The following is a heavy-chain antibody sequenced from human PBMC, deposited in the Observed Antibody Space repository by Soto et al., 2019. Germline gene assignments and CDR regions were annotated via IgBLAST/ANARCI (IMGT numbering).Heavy chain of an antibody. J-gene: IGHJ6*02. Sequence: QVQLVESGGGVVQPGRSLRLSCAASGFTFSSYAVHWVRQAPGKGLEWVAVISYDGSNKYYADSVKGRFTISRDNSKNTLYLQMNSLRAEDTAVYYCARDMEYQLIYSYYYYYGMDVWGQGTTVTVSS. CDR3: ARDMEYQLIYSYYYYYGMDV. CDR2: ISYDGSNK. D-gene: IGHD2-2*02. V-gene: IGHV3-30-3*01. CDR1: GFTFSSYA.